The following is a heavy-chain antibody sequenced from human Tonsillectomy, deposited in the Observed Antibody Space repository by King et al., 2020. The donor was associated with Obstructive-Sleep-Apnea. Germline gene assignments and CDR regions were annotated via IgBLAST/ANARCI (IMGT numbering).Heavy chain of an antibody. Sequence: VQLVESGGGLVQPGGSLRLSCAASGFTFSSFWMNWVRQAPGKGLEWVANIRQDGSEKYYVDSLKGRCTNSRDNAKHSLFLQMNSLRAEDTAVYYCARVGYDDVWGSYHSDYWGQGTLVTVSS. V-gene: IGHV3-7*03. D-gene: IGHD3-16*02. J-gene: IGHJ4*02. CDR2: IRQDGSEK. CDR3: ARVGYDDVWGSYHSDY. CDR1: GFTFSSFW.